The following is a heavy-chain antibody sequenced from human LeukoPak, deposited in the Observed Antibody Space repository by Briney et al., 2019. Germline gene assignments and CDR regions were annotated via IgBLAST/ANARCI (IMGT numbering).Heavy chain of an antibody. CDR3: AGVRPGYYFDY. D-gene: IGHD1-1*01. CDR2: ISSNGGST. V-gene: IGHV3-64*01. Sequence: PGGSLTLSCSASGSTFSSYAMHWVRQAPGKGLEYVSAISSNGGSTYYANSVKGRFTISRDNSENTLYLQMGSLRAEDRAVYCGAGVRPGYYFDYWGQGTLVTVSS. CDR1: GSTFSSYA. J-gene: IGHJ4*02.